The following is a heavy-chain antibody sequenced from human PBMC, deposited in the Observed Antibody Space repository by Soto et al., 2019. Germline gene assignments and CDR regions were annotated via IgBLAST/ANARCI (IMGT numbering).Heavy chain of an antibody. V-gene: IGHV5-51*01. D-gene: IGHD4-4*01. CDR1: GYRLTSYW. CDR3: ASDYSTNSPAY. CDR2: IYPGYSDT. J-gene: IGHJ4*02. Sequence: XESLRISCKGSGYRLTSYWIGWVRHMPGKGLEWMGIIYPGYSDTRYSPSFQGQVTISADKSITTAYLQWSSLKDSDTAMYYCASDYSTNSPAYWGQGTLVTVSS.